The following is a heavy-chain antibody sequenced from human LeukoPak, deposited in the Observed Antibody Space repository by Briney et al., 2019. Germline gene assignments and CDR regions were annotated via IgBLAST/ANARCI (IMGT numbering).Heavy chain of an antibody. V-gene: IGHV4-4*09. D-gene: IGHD3-10*01. Sequence: SETLSLTCTVSGGSISSYYWSWIRQPPGKGLEWIGYIYTSGSTNYNPSLKSRVTISVDTSKNQFSLKLSSVTAADTAVYYCAGGAYYYGSGSYYLNTLDYWGQGTLVTVSS. CDR3: AGGAYYYGSGSYYLNTLDY. CDR1: GGSISSYY. J-gene: IGHJ4*02. CDR2: IYTSGST.